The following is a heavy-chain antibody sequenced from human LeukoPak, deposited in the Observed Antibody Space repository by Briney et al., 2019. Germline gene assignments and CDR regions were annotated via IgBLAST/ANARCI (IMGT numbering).Heavy chain of an antibody. J-gene: IGHJ4*02. CDR2: ISSSSSYI. CDR1: GFTFSSYS. CDR3: ARDPGRDTAMVRRFDY. Sequence: GGSLRLSCAASGFTFSSYSMNWVRQAPGKGLEWVSSISSSSSYIYYADSVKGRFTISRDNAKNSLYLQMNSLRAEDTAVYYCARDPGRDTAMVRRFDYWGQGTLVTVSS. V-gene: IGHV3-21*01. D-gene: IGHD5-18*01.